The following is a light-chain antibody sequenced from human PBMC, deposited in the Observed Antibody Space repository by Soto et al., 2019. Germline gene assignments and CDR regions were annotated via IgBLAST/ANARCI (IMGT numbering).Light chain of an antibody. CDR1: QSISSY. Sequence: DIQMTQSPSSLSASVGDRVTITCRASQSISSYLNWYQQKPGKAPKLLIYAASSLQSGVPSRFSGSGSGTDFTLTISSLQPEDFAIYYCQQSFSLPFNFGPGTKVDIK. J-gene: IGKJ3*01. CDR3: QQSFSLPFN. CDR2: AAS. V-gene: IGKV1-39*01.